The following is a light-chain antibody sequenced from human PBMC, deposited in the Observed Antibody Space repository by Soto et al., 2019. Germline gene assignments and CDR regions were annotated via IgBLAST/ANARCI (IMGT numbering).Light chain of an antibody. CDR2: QVN. V-gene: IGLV2-14*01. CDR3: SSYTSGSTPYV. CDR1: SSDIGGYNY. Sequence: QSALTQPASVSGSPGQSITISCTGSSSDIGGYNYVSWYQQLPGKAPKLLIYQVNNRPSGVSDRFPGSKSGNTASLTISGLQAEDEADYYCSSYTSGSTPYVFGGGTKVTVL. J-gene: IGLJ1*01.